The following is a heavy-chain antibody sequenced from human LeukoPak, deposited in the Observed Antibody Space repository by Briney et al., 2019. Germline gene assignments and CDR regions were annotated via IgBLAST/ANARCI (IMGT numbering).Heavy chain of an antibody. CDR2: IYYSGST. CDR1: GGSISSSSYY. D-gene: IGHD3-16*02. Sequence: SETLSLTCTVSGGSISSSSYYWGWIRQPPGKGLEWIGSIYYSGSTYYNPSLKSRVTISVDTSKNQFSLKLSSVTAADTAVYYCARDKPLLITFGGVIGDAFDIWGQGTMVTVSS. V-gene: IGHV4-39*07. CDR3: ARDKPLLITFGGVIGDAFDI. J-gene: IGHJ3*02.